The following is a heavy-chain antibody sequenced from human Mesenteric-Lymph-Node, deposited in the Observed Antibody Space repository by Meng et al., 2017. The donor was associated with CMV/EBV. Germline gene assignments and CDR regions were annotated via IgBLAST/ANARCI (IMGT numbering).Heavy chain of an antibody. CDR1: GFTFSRYW. CDR3: ARGTNDWSGVDY. V-gene: IGHV3-7*04. Sequence: GESLKISCRAAGFTFSRYWMSWVRQAPGKGLEWVANIHQIGTDKYYVDSVKGRFIISRDNAKNTLYLQMDSLRADDSAVYYCARGTNDWSGVDYWGQGSPVTVSS. J-gene: IGHJ4*02. D-gene: IGHD3-9*01. CDR2: IHQIGTDK.